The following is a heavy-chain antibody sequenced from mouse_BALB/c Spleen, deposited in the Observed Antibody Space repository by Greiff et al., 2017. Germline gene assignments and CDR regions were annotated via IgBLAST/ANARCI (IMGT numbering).Heavy chain of an antibody. D-gene: IGHD2-10*02. J-gene: IGHJ2*01. CDR3: TKGYGNYPYYFDY. V-gene: IGHV1S127*01. Sequence: QVQLQQSGAELVKPGASVKMSCKASGYTFTSYWMHWVKQWPGQGLEWIGVIDPSDSYTSYNQKFKGKATLTVDTSSSTAYMQLSSLTSEDSAVYYCTKGYGNYPYYFDYWGQGTTLTVSS. CDR1: GYTFTSYW. CDR2: IDPSDSYT.